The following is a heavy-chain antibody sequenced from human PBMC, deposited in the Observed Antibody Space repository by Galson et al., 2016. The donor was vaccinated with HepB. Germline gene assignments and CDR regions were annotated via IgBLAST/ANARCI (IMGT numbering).Heavy chain of an antibody. CDR2: IGSNSDYE. CDR1: GFKFNIYG. D-gene: IGHD1-26*01. V-gene: IGHV3-21*01. Sequence: SLRLSCAASGFKFNIYGMSWVRQAPGKGLEWVASIGSNSDYEQYADSVRDRFTVSRDNARNSLFLQMNNLRLDDTAIYYCATYTKPLLRKLADLFDNWGQGSLVSVSS. J-gene: IGHJ4*02. CDR3: ATYTKPLLRKLADLFDN.